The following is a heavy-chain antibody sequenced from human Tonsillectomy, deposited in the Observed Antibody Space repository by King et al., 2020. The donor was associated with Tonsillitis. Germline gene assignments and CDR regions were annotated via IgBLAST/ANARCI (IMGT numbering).Heavy chain of an antibody. Sequence: VQLVESGGGLVQPGGSLRLSCAASGFTFSSYWMSWVRQAPGKGLEWVANRNQDGSEKAYVDSVKGRFTISRDNSKNSLYLQMNSVRAEDTAVYYCARLRGGYDFYYWGQGTLVTVST. D-gene: IGHD5-12*01. CDR1: GFTFSSYW. CDR3: ARLRGGYDFYY. J-gene: IGHJ4*02. CDR2: RNQDGSEK. V-gene: IGHV3-7*03.